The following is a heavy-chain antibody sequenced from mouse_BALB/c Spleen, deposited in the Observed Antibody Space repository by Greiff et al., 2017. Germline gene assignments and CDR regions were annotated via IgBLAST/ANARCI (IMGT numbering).Heavy chain of an antibody. Sequence: EVQLQQSGPELVKPGASVKISCKASGYSFTGYFMNWVMQSHGKSLEWIGRINPYNGDTFYNQKFKGKATLTVDKSSSTAHMELRSLASEDSAVYYCARNWDEDYWGQGTTLTVSS. J-gene: IGHJ2*01. CDR3: ARNWDEDY. V-gene: IGHV1-20*02. CDR1: GYSFTGYF. D-gene: IGHD4-1*01. CDR2: INPYNGDT.